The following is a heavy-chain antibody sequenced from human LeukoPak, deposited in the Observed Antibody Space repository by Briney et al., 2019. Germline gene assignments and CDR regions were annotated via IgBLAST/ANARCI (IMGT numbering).Heavy chain of an antibody. CDR2: IYTSGST. D-gene: IGHD3-10*01. V-gene: IGHV4-4*07. Sequence: SETLSLTCTVSGGSISSYYWSWIRQPAGKGLEWIGRIYTSGSTNYNPSLKSRVTMSVDTSKNQFSLKLSSVTAADTAVYYCARDLKYYYGSGSYSGHYYYYYMDVWGKGTTVTISS. CDR3: ARDLKYYYGSGSYSGHYYYYYMDV. CDR1: GGSISSYY. J-gene: IGHJ6*03.